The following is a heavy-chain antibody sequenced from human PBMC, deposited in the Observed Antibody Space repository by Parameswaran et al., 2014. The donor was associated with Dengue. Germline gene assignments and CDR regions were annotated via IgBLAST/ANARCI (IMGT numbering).Heavy chain of an antibody. V-gene: IGHV4-59*01. Sequence: RWIRQPPGKGLEWIGYIYYSGSTNYNPSLKSRVTISVDTSKNQFSLKLSSVTAADTAVYYCARDLLGLGGHYYYGMDVWGQGTTVTVSS. CDR3: ARDLLGLGGHYYYGMDV. J-gene: IGHJ6*02. CDR2: IYYSGST. D-gene: IGHD1-26*01.